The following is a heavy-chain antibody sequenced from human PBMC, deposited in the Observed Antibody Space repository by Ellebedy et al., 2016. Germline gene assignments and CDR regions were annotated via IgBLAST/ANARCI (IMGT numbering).Heavy chain of an antibody. CDR2: ISYDATNK. CDR3: AKDVLPSDY. V-gene: IGHV3-30-3*01. J-gene: IGHJ4*02. CDR1: GFTFSSYA. Sequence: GGSLRLSCTASGFTFSSYAMHWVRQAPGKGLEWVAVISYDATNKYYADSVKGRFTISRDNSKNTLYLQMNSLRAEDTAVYYCAKDVLPSDYWGQGTLVTVSS.